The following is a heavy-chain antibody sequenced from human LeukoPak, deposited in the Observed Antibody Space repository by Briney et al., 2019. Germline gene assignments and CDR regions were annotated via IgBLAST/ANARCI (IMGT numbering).Heavy chain of an antibody. J-gene: IGHJ4*02. CDR1: GGSISSYY. CDR2: IYYSGST. CDR3: ARVGSWSALRSGYSSGWYGRYYFDY. D-gene: IGHD6-19*01. Sequence: PSETLSLTCTVSGGSISSYYWSWIRQPPGKGLEWIGYIYYSGSTNYNPSLKSRVTISVDTSKNQFSLKLSSVTAADTAVYYCARVGSWSALRSGYSSGWYGRYYFDYWGQGTLVTVSS. V-gene: IGHV4-59*12.